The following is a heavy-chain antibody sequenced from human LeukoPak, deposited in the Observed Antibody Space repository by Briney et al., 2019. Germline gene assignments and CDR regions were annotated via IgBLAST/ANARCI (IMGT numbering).Heavy chain of an antibody. CDR1: GYNFSSYW. CDR3: ARQIGYCSGGSCYADY. V-gene: IGHV5-51*01. J-gene: IGHJ4*02. CDR2: IYSGDSDT. D-gene: IGHD2-15*01. Sequence: GESLKIFFRGPGYNFSSYWIGWGRQSPGKGLEWIGIIYSGDSDTIYSPSFQGQVTISADKTNSTAYLQWISLKASDTAMYYCARQIGYCSGGSCYADYWGQGTLVTVSS.